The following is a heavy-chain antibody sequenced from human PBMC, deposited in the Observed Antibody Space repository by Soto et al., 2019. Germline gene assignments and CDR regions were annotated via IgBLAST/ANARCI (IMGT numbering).Heavy chain of an antibody. V-gene: IGHV1-69*01. CDR3: ARDRIAGSKYYYGMDV. CDR1: GGTFSSYA. J-gene: IGHJ6*02. Sequence: QVQLVQTGAEVKKPGSSVRVSCKASGGTFSSYAISWVRQAPGQGLEWMGGIIPIFGTENYAQKFQGRVTITADESTSTAYMELSSLRSEDTAVYYCARDRIAGSKYYYGMDVWGQGTTVTVSS. D-gene: IGHD6-13*01. CDR2: IIPIFGTE.